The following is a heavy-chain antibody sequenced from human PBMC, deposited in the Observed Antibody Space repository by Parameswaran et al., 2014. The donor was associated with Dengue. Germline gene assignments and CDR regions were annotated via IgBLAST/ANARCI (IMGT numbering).Heavy chain of an antibody. CDR3: ARERKAYGSGLMDV. D-gene: IGHD3-10*01. J-gene: IGHJ6*02. CDR2: IYYSGRT. V-gene: IGHV4-31*02. Sequence: RQPPGKGLEWIGYIYYSGRTYYNPSLKSRVTISIDTSKNEFSLKLRSVTAADTAVYYCARERKAYGSGLMDVWGQGTTVTVSS.